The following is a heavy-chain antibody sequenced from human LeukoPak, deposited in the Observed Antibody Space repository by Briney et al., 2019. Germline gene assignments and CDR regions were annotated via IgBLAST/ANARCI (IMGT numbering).Heavy chain of an antibody. J-gene: IGHJ4*02. CDR3: ARISGGWYYFDY. CDR2: IYYSGST. CDR1: GGSISSSSYY. Sequence: PSETLSLTCTVSGGSISSSSYYWGWIRQPPGKGLEWNGSIYYSGSTYYNPSLKSRVTISVDTSKNQFSLKLSSVTAADTAVYYCARISGGWYYFDYWGQGTLVTVSS. D-gene: IGHD6-19*01. V-gene: IGHV4-39*01.